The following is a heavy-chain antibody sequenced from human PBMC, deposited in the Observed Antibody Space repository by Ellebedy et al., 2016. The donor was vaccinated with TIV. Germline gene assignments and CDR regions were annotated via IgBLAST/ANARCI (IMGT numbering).Heavy chain of an antibody. CDR2: INPSGGST. CDR3: ARDHCSSTSCSPDPEEGFDP. J-gene: IGHJ5*02. Sequence: ASVKVSXXASGYTFTSYYMHWVRQAPGQGLEWMGIINPSGGSTSYAQKFQGRVTMTRDTSTSTVYMELSSLRSEDTAVYYCARDHCSSTSCSPDPEEGFDPWGQGTLVTVSS. V-gene: IGHV1-46*01. D-gene: IGHD2-2*01. CDR1: GYTFTSYY.